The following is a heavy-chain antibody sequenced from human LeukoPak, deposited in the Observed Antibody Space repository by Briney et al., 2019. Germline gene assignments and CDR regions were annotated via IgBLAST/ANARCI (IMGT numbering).Heavy chain of an antibody. CDR3: ARGSVDCSSTSCYGSYYYYGMDV. CDR1: GFTVSSIY. D-gene: IGHD2-2*01. Sequence: GGSLRLSCAASGFTVSSIYMSWVRQAPGKGLEWVSIIYRGGSTYYADSVKGRFAVSRDNSKNTLYLQMNSLRADDTAVYYCARGSVDCSSTSCYGSYYYYGMDVWGQGTTVTVSS. V-gene: IGHV3-53*01. J-gene: IGHJ6*02. CDR2: IYRGGST.